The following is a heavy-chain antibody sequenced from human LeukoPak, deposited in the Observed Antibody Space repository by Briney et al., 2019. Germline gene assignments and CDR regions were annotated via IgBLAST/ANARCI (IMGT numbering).Heavy chain of an antibody. J-gene: IGHJ4*02. D-gene: IGHD5-24*01. CDR1: GYTFTSYD. CDR2: MNPNSGNT. Sequence: ASVKVSCKASGYTFTSYDINWVRQATGQGLEWMGGMNPNSGNTGYAQKFQGRVTMTRNTSISTAYMELSSLRSEDTAVYYCARGQWEMATNLNYWGQGTLVTVSS. CDR3: ARGQWEMATNLNY. V-gene: IGHV1-8*01.